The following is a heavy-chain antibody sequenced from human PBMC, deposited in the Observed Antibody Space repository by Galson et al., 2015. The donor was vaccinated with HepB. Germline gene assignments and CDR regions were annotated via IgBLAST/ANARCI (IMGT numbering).Heavy chain of an antibody. D-gene: IGHD3-10*01. V-gene: IGHV7-4-1*02. Sequence: SVKVSCKASGYVFTDYGINWVRQAPRQGVEWMGWVNTNTGNPTYAQGFAGRFVFSLDTSVSTTYLQISSLKAEDTAVYYCARTHKYGSGSYHNVWFDPWGQGTLVTVSS. CDR2: VNTNTGNP. CDR3: ARTHKYGSGSYHNVWFDP. J-gene: IGHJ5*02. CDR1: GYVFTDYG.